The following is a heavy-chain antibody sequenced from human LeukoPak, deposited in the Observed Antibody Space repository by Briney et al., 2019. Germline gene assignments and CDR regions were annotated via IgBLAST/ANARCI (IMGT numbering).Heavy chain of an antibody. D-gene: IGHD5-12*01. CDR1: GFTFSSYG. CDR2: ISGSGGST. CDR3: AKGGNRVATNNDY. V-gene: IGHV3-23*01. J-gene: IGHJ4*02. Sequence: GGSLRLSCAASGFTFSSYGMSWVRQAPGKGLEWDSAISGSGGSTYYADSVKGRFTISRDNSKNTLYLQMNSLRAEDTAVYYCAKGGNRVATNNDYWGQGTLVTVSS.